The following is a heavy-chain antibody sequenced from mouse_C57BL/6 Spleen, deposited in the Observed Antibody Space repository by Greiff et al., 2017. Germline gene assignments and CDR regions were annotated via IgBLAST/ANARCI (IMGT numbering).Heavy chain of an antibody. Sequence: EVQGVESGGGLVKPGGSLKLSCAASGFTFSSYAMSWVRQTPDKRLEWVATISDGGSYTYYPDNVKGRFTISRDNAKNNLYLQMSHLKSEDTAMYYGARGGDGYSAWFAYWGQGTLVTVSA. CDR1: GFTFSSYA. J-gene: IGHJ3*01. CDR3: ARGGDGYSAWFAY. V-gene: IGHV5-4*01. CDR2: ISDGGSYT. D-gene: IGHD2-3*01.